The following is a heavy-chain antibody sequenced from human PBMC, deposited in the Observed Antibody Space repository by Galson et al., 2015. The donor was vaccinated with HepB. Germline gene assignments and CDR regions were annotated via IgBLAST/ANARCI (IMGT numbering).Heavy chain of an antibody. CDR1: GFTFSSFW. Sequence: SLRLSCAASGFTFSSFWMSWVRQAPGKGLEWVAKIKQDGSEKYYVDSVKGRFTISRDNAKKSLYLQMNSLRAEDTAVYYCARVSYSSRSYYFCYGMDVWGQGTTVTVSS. V-gene: IGHV3-7*01. CDR2: IKQDGSEK. D-gene: IGHD6-13*01. J-gene: IGHJ6*02. CDR3: ARVSYSSRSYYFCYGMDV.